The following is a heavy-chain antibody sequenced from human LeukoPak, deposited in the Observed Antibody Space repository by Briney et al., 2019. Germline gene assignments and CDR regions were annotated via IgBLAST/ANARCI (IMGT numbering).Heavy chain of an antibody. D-gene: IGHD6-13*01. CDR1: GGSISSSSCY. V-gene: IGHV4-39*01. Sequence: SETLSLTCTVSGGSISSSSCYWGWIRQPPGKGLEWIGSIYYSGSTYYNPSLKSRVTISVDTSKNQFSLKLSSVTAADTAVYYCARGSSWYKNWFDPWGQGNLVTVSS. CDR3: ARGSSWYKNWFDP. CDR2: IYYSGST. J-gene: IGHJ5*02.